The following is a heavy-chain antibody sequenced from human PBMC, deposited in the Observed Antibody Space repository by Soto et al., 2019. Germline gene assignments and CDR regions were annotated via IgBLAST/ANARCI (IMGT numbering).Heavy chain of an antibody. CDR3: ARVAYDAVDI. D-gene: IGHD3-16*01. CDR1: GFTFSDYY. J-gene: IGHJ3*02. V-gene: IGHV3-11*05. Sequence: QVQLVESGGGLVKPGGSLRLSCAASGFTFSDYYMNWIRQAPGKGLEWVSYISSSRSYTNYADSVKGRFTISRDNAKNSLYLKMNSLRAEDTAVYYCARVAYDAVDILGQGTMVTVSS. CDR2: ISSSRSYT.